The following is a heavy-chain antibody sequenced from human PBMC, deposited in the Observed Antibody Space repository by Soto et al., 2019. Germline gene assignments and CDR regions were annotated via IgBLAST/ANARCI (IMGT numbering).Heavy chain of an antibody. CDR3: ARAAPSNPKLELRPFDY. D-gene: IGHD1-7*01. J-gene: IGHJ4*02. Sequence: PGGSLRLSCAASGFTFSSYAMHWVRQTPGKGLEWVTVISYDGSKRYYADSVKGRFTISRENSKNTLYLEMNSLRSEDTAVYYCARAAPSNPKLELRPFDYWGQGTLVTVS. CDR2: ISYDGSKR. V-gene: IGHV3-30-3*01. CDR1: GFTFSSYA.